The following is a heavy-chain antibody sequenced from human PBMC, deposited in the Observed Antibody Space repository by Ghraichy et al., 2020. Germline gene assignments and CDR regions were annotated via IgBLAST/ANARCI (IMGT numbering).Heavy chain of an antibody. D-gene: IGHD1-26*01. V-gene: IGHV1-8*01. Sequence: ASVKVPGKASGYTFTSYDINWVRQATGQGLEWMGWMNPNSGNTGYAQKFQGRVTMTRNTSISTAYMELSSLRSEDTAVYYCARAAGARSAALGYWGQGTLVTVSS. J-gene: IGHJ4*02. CDR2: MNPNSGNT. CDR3: ARAAGARSAALGY. CDR1: GYTFTSYD.